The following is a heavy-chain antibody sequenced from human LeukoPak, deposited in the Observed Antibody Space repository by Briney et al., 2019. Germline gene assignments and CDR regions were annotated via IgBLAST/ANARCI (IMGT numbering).Heavy chain of an antibody. CDR3: ASGYNASGSHLAGYFDY. D-gene: IGHD3-10*01. CDR2: INQDGGEK. J-gene: IGHJ4*02. CDR1: GFSFGSYW. V-gene: IGHV3-7*05. Sequence: QPGGSLRLSCAASGFSFGSYWMTWVRQAPGKGLEWVANINQDGGEKYYVDSVKGRFTISRDNAKNSLYVQMNSLRAEDTAVYYCASGYNASGSHLAGYFDYWGQGTLVTVSS.